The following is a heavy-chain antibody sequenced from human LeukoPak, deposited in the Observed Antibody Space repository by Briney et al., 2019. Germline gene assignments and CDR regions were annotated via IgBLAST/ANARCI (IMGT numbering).Heavy chain of an antibody. D-gene: IGHD5-18*01. J-gene: IGHJ6*02. V-gene: IGHV5-10-1*01. CDR1: GYSFSSYW. CDR3: ARLGYRYGNHYYYGMDV. Sequence: GESLRISCKGSGYSFSSYWIRWVRQMPGKGLEWMGRIDPSDSYTNYSPSFQGHVTISADKSISTAYLQWSSLKASDTAMYYCARLGYRYGNHYYYGMDVWGQGTTVTVSS. CDR2: IDPSDSYT.